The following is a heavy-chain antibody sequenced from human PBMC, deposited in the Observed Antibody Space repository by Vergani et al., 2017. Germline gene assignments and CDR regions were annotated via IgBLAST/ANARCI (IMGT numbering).Heavy chain of an antibody. CDR3: AKYWEFYYMDV. Sequence: EVQLVESGGGLVQPGGSLRLTCAASEFTFSNYAMNWVRQAPGKGLEWVSGISGSGVSAYYTDSVKGRFTISRDNSKNTLYLQMNSLRAEDTAVYYCAKYWEFYYMDVWGKGTTVTVSS. J-gene: IGHJ6*03. D-gene: IGHD2-8*02. CDR2: ISGSGVSA. CDR1: EFTFSNYA. V-gene: IGHV3-23*04.